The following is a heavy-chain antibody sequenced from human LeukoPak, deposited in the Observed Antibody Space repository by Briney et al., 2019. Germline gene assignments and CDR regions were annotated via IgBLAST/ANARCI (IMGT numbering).Heavy chain of an antibody. CDR1: GFTFGSYD. V-gene: IGHV3-23*01. J-gene: IGHJ4*02. D-gene: IGHD3-22*01. Sequence: GGSLRLSCAASGFTFGSYDMSWVRQAPGKGLEWVSSISGSGGSTYYADSVKGRFTISRDNSKNTLYLQMNSLRAEDTAVYYCARRDYYESSGLYWGQGTLVTVSS. CDR2: ISGSGGST. CDR3: ARRDYYESSGLY.